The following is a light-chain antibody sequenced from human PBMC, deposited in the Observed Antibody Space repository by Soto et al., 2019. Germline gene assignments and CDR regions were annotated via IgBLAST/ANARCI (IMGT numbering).Light chain of an antibody. CDR1: QSVSSN. CDR2: GAS. J-gene: IGKJ5*01. V-gene: IGKV3-15*01. Sequence: EIVVSQSPGPLSGVPGGGGTFSRRASQSVSSNLAWYQQKPGQTPRLLIYGASTRATGIPDRFSGSESGTEFTLTISSLQSEDFADYYCQQYQNWPLITFGQGTRLEI. CDR3: QQYQNWPLIT.